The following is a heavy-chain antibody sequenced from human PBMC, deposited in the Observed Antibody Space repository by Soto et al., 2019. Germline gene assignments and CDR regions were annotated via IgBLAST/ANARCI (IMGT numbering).Heavy chain of an antibody. CDR3: AREPKQNYDSSPWNGGFDS. CDR1: GDSISSPHYY. Sequence: QVHLQESGPGLVKPSQTLSLSCTVSGDSISSPHYYWTWIRQPPGKGLEWVGYIYYTGNNFYNPALKRRVAMSVDPSTNQFSLKLASVTDADTAVYFCAREPKQNYDSSPWNGGFDSWGPGTLVTGSS. J-gene: IGHJ4*02. D-gene: IGHD3-22*01. CDR2: IYYTGNN. V-gene: IGHV4-30-4*01.